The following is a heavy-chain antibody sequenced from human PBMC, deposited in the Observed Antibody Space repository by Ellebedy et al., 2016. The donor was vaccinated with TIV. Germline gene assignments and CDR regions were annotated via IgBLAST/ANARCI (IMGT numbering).Heavy chain of an antibody. Sequence: MPSETLSLTCTVSGGSISRSSYYWSWIRQPPGKGLEWIGEINHSGSTNYNPSLKSRVTISVDTSKNQFSLKLSSVTAADTAVYYCARAPRGEQQLAYYFDYWGQGTLVTVSS. D-gene: IGHD6-13*01. CDR3: ARAPRGEQQLAYYFDY. V-gene: IGHV4-39*07. J-gene: IGHJ4*02. CDR2: INHSGST. CDR1: GGSISRSSYY.